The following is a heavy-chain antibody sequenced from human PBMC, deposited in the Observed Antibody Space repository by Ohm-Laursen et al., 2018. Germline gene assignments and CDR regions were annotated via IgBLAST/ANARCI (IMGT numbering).Heavy chain of an antibody. CDR2: IYSRGNT. J-gene: IGHJ4*02. D-gene: IGHD5-12*01. CDR1: GGSISGHY. Sequence: SDTLSLTCVVSGGSISGHYWTWIRQPAGKGLDWIGRIYSRGNTDYNPSLKSRVTISLDTSKNQFSLKLNSVTAADTAVYYCARGLVVNSGYDWGWDYWGQGVLVTVSS. V-gene: IGHV4-4*07. CDR3: ARGLVVNSGYDWGWDY.